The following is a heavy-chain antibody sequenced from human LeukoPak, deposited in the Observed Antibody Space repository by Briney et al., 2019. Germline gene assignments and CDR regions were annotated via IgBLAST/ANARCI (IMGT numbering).Heavy chain of an antibody. CDR2: ISYDGSNK. Sequence: GRSLRLSCAASGFTFSSYAMHWVRQAPGKGLEWVAVISYDGSNKYYADSVKGRFTISRDNSKNTLYLQMNSLRAEDTAVYYCARDRRGEFWIGYPTGWFDPWGQGTLVTVSS. V-gene: IGHV3-30-3*01. CDR3: ARDRRGEFWIGYPTGWFDP. D-gene: IGHD3-3*01. J-gene: IGHJ5*02. CDR1: GFTFSSYA.